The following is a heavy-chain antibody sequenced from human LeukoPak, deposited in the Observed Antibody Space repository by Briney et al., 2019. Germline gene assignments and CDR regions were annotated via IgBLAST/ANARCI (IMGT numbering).Heavy chain of an antibody. CDR2: IYYSGST. CDR3: ARHGYCSSTSCPPLV. J-gene: IGHJ4*02. V-gene: IGHV4-39*01. Sequence: SETLSLTCTVSGGSISSSSYYWGWIRQPPGKGLGWIGRIYYSGSTYYNPSLKSRVTISVDTSKNQFSLKLSSVTAADTAVYYCARHGYCSSTSCPPLVWGQGTLVTVSS. CDR1: GGSISSSSYY. D-gene: IGHD2-2*03.